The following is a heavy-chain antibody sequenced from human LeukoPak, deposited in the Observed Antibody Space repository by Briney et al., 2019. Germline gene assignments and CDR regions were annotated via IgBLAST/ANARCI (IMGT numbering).Heavy chain of an antibody. V-gene: IGHV3-7*01. CDR2: MRQDGIEK. D-gene: IGHD2-2*01. CDR1: GFSFSNYW. J-gene: IGHJ6*02. Sequence: GGSLRLSCEASGFSFSNYWMSWVRQAPGKGLEWVANMRQDGIEKYYFDPLNGRFTISRDNARNSLYLHMNSLRVEDTAVYYCARERKFQLPAYYYYGLDVWGQGTTVTVSS. CDR3: ARERKFQLPAYYYYGLDV.